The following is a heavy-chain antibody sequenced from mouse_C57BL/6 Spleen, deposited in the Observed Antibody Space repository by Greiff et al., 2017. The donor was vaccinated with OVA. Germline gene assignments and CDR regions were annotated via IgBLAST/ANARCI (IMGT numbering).Heavy chain of an antibody. CDR2: IYPGDGDT. CDR3: ARPHYYGSSPWAMDY. D-gene: IGHD1-1*01. Sequence: VMLVESGPELVKPGASVKISCKASGYAFSSSWMNWVKQRPGKGLEWIGRIYPGDGDTNYNGKFKGKATLTADKSSSTAYMQLSSLTSEDSAVYFCARPHYYGSSPWAMDYWGQGTSVTVSS. J-gene: IGHJ4*01. V-gene: IGHV1-82*01. CDR1: GYAFSSSW.